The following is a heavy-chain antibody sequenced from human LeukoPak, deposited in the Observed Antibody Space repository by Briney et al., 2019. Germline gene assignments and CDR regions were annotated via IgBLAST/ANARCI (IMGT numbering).Heavy chain of an antibody. V-gene: IGHV3-30*18. CDR1: GFTFSSYG. J-gene: IGHJ4*02. CDR2: ISYDGSNK. Sequence: GGSLRLSCAASGFTFSSYGMHWVRQAPGKGLEWVAVISYDGSNKYYADSVKGRFTISRDNSKNTLYLQMNSLRAEDTAVYYCAKLVVTTVTEGPDYWGQGTLVTVSS. D-gene: IGHD4-17*01. CDR3: AKLVVTTVTEGPDY.